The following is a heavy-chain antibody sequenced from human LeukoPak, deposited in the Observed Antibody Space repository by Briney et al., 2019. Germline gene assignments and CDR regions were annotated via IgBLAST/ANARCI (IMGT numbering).Heavy chain of an antibody. CDR3: AKMGYLRFLEWLSSMDV. CDR1: GFTFSSYA. CDR2: ISGSGGST. J-gene: IGHJ6*02. D-gene: IGHD3-3*01. Sequence: GGSRRLSCAASGFTFSSYAMSWVRQAPGKGLEWVSAISGSGGSTYYADSVKGRFTISRDNSKNTLYLQMNSLRAEDTAVYYCAKMGYLRFLEWLSSMDVWGQGTTVTVSS. V-gene: IGHV3-23*01.